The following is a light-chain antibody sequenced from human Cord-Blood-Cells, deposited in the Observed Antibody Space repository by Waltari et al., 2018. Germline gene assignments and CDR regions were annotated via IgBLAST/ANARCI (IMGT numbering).Light chain of an antibody. CDR3: QQSYSTPYT. V-gene: IGKV1-39*01. J-gene: IGKJ2*01. Sequence: DIQMTQSPSSLSASVGDRVTITCRASQSISSYLNWYQQKPGKAPKLLIYAASSLQSGVPSRVSGSGAGTDFTLTISSLQPEDCATYYCQQSYSTPYTFGQWTKLEIK. CDR2: AAS. CDR1: QSISSY.